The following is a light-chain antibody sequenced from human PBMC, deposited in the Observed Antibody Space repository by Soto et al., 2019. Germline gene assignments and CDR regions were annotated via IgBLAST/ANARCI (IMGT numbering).Light chain of an antibody. J-gene: IGKJ3*01. CDR3: PHYSNWPPT. V-gene: IGKV3-15*01. CDR1: ASVHRN. Sequence: EVVMTQSPATLSVSPGERVTLSCRDSASVHRNLAWYQQKPGQGPSLLIYYASTRATGVPDRFTGSGSGTEFTLTISILQSEDFGVYHCPHYSNWPPTFGPGTKVEIK. CDR2: YAS.